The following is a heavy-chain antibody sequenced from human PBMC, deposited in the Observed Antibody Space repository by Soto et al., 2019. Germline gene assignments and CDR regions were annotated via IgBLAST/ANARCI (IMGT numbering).Heavy chain of an antibody. D-gene: IGHD4-17*01. Sequence: EVQLVQSGAEVKKPGESLKISCTVSGYNFATHWIGWVRQMPGKGLEWMGIIFPVDSGTRYSPPFQGQVTMSVDKSGGTAYLQWSSLKASDTVMYYCARRSGDYKNYFDYWGQGALVTVSS. CDR3: ARRSGDYKNYFDY. CDR2: IFPVDSGT. J-gene: IGHJ4*02. V-gene: IGHV5-51*03. CDR1: GYNFATHW.